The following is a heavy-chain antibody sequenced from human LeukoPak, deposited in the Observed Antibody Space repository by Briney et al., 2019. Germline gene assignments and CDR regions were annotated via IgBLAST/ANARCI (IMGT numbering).Heavy chain of an antibody. CDR1: GGSITSGTYF. CDR2: IYTSGST. Sequence: SETLSPTCTVSGGSITSGTYFWSWIRQPAGKGLEWIGRIYTSGSTNYNPSLKSRVTISADTSKNQFSLKLNSVTAADTAVYYCARLKGEFDPWGQGTLVTVSS. CDR3: ARLKGEFDP. J-gene: IGHJ5*02. V-gene: IGHV4-61*02.